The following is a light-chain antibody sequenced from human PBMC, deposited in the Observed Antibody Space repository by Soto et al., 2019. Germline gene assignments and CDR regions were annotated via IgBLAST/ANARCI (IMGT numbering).Light chain of an antibody. CDR2: AAS. Sequence: DIQLTQSPSFLSASVGDRVTITCRASQGISSYLAWYQQKPGKAPKLLIYAASTLQSGVPSRFSDSGSGTEFTLTISSLQPEDFATYYRQQLNSYPPSLTFGGGTKVEIK. V-gene: IGKV1-9*01. CDR3: QQLNSYPPSLT. CDR1: QGISSY. J-gene: IGKJ4*01.